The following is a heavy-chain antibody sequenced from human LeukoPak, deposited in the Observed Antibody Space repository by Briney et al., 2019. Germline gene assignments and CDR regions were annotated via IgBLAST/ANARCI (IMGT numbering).Heavy chain of an antibody. CDR1: GFTFTDYW. CDR2: ISYDGNTK. Sequence: GGSLRLSCAASGFTFTDYWMSWVRQAPGKGLEWVAVISYDGNTKFYADSVKGRFTISRDNSKDTLYLQMISLRNEDTAVYYCARDLTVTRDFDYWGQGTLVAVSS. V-gene: IGHV3-30-3*01. D-gene: IGHD4-17*01. J-gene: IGHJ4*02. CDR3: ARDLTVTRDFDY.